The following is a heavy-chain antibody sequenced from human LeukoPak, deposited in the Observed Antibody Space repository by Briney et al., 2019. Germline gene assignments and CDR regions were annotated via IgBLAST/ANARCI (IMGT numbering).Heavy chain of an antibody. J-gene: IGHJ4*02. CDR3: ARVHPSDY. CDR2: ISSSGGTK. V-gene: IGHV3-48*03. CDR1: GFTFSSYE. Sequence: GGSLRLSCSASGFTFSSYEMNRVRQAPGKGLEWLSYISSSGGTKYYADSVKGRFSISRDNAKNSLYLQMNSLSVEDTAVYYCARVHPSDYWGQGTLVTVSS.